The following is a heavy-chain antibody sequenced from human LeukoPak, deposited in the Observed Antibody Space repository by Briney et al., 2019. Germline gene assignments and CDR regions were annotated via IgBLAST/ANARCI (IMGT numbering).Heavy chain of an antibody. CDR3: ARTLGGCSSTSCYSEIYYFDY. CDR2: IYHSGST. J-gene: IGHJ4*02. Sequence: SETLSLTCAVSGGSISSGGYSWSWIRQPPGKGLEWIGYIYHSGSTYYNPSLKSRVTISVDRSKNQFSPKLSSVTAADTAVYYCARTLGGCSSTSCYSEIYYFDYWGQGTLVTVSS. V-gene: IGHV4-30-2*01. D-gene: IGHD2-2*02. CDR1: GGSISSGGYS.